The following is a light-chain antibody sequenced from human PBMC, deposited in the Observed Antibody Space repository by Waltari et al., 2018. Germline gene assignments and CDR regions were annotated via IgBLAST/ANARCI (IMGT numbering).Light chain of an antibody. V-gene: IGLV3-19*01. CDR1: TLRTYS. J-gene: IGLJ2*01. Sequence: SSELTQDPAVSVALGQTVRITCQGDTLRTYSAGWYQQKPGQAPILVNYGNNNRPSGIRDRFYGSRSGNTASLIITGAQAEDEAAYYCNSRDRRHNSMLFGGGTKLTVL. CDR2: GNN. CDR3: NSRDRRHNSML.